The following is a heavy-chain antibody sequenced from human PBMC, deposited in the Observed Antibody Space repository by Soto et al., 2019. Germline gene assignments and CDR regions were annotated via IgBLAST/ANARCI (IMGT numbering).Heavy chain of an antibody. CDR1: GFTFDDYA. CDR3: TKGASTSCFSAFDL. CDR2: ISWNSGNI. D-gene: IGHD2-2*01. Sequence: EVQLVESGGGVVQPGRSLRLSCSASGFTFDDYAMNWVRQAPGKGLEWVSSISWNSGNIVYADSVRGRFTISRVNAKTSLHLQMNSLISQDTAFYYCTKGASTSCFSAFDLWGQWTMVTVTS. V-gene: IGHV3-9*01. J-gene: IGHJ3*01.